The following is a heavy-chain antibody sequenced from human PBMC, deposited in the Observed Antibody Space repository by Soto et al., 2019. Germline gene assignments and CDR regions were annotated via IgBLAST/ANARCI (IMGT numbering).Heavy chain of an antibody. CDR3: ARAGGGGTTRQGGTLDE. V-gene: IGHV3-23*01. D-gene: IGHD3-16*01. Sequence: GGSLILSCASSGFTFINNAMSWVLQAPGQGLEWVSAISDGGGSTYYADSVKGRLTISRDNSKNTLYLQMNSLRAEDTALYYCARAGGGGTTRQGGTLDEGGQGPM. CDR1: GFTFINNA. CDR2: ISDGGGST. J-gene: IGHJ4*02.